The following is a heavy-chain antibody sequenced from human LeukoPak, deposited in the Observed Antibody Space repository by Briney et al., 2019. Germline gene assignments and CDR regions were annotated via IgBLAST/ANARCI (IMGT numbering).Heavy chain of an antibody. V-gene: IGHV4-34*01. CDR1: GGSFSGYY. J-gene: IGHJ6*03. Sequence: SETLSLTCAVYGGSFSGYYWSWIRQPPGKGLEWIGSIYYSGSTYYNPSLKSRVTISVDTSKNQFSLKLSSVTAADTAVYYCASTTGLRYFDWYLYYYYYYMDVWGKGTTVTISS. CDR2: IYYSGST. CDR3: ASTTGLRYFDWYLYYYYYYMDV. D-gene: IGHD3-9*01.